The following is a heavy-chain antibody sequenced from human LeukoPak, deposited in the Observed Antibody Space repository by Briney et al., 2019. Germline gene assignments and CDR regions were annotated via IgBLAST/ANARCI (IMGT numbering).Heavy chain of an antibody. Sequence: SETLSLTCTVSGGSISSYYWSWVRQPPGKGLEWIGYIYYSGSTNYNPSLKSRVTISVDTSKNQFSLKLSSVTAADTAVYYCATTSVVTAIGRRGYFQHWGQGTLVTVSS. CDR1: GGSISSYY. CDR2: IYYSGST. CDR3: ATTSVVTAIGRRGYFQH. D-gene: IGHD2-21*02. J-gene: IGHJ1*01. V-gene: IGHV4-59*12.